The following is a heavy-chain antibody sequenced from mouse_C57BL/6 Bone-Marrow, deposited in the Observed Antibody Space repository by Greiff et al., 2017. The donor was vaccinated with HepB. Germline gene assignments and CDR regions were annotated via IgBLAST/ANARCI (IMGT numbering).Heavy chain of an antibody. CDR1: GFTFSDYG. J-gene: IGHJ1*03. V-gene: IGHV5-15*01. Sequence: EVQLVESGGGLVQPGGSLKLSCAASGFTFSDYGMAWVRQAPRKGPEWVAFISNLAYSIYYADTVTGRFTISRENAKNTLYLEMSSLRSEDTAMYYCARSTVVATGYFDVWGTGTTVTVSS. CDR3: ARSTVVATGYFDV. D-gene: IGHD1-1*01. CDR2: ISNLAYSI.